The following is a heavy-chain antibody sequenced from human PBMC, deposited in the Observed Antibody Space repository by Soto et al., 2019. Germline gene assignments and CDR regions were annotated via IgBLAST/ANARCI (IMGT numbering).Heavy chain of an antibody. V-gene: IGHV1-2*04. J-gene: IGHJ6*02. Sequence: ASVKVSCKASGYTFTGYYMRWVRQAPGQGLEWMGWINPNSGGTNYAQKFQGWVTMTRDTSISTAYMELSRLRSDDTAAYYCAREGIVYYYGMDVWGQGTTVTVSS. D-gene: IGHD3-10*01. CDR3: AREGIVYYYGMDV. CDR1: GYTFTGYY. CDR2: INPNSGGT.